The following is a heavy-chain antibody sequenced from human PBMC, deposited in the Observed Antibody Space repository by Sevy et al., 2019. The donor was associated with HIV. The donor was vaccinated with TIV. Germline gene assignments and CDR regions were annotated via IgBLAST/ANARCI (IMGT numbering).Heavy chain of an antibody. D-gene: IGHD2-21*01. CDR1: EFTFSRYW. CDR2: INQDGSQK. J-gene: IGHJ4*02. Sequence: GGSLRLSCATSEFTFSRYWMTWVRQAPGKGLEWVVYINQDGSQKSYVDSVKGRFTISRDNSKNSLFLQMNSLRAEDTAVYYWARAGPLGDLDHFDRWGQGTLVTVSS. CDR3: ARAGPLGDLDHFDR. V-gene: IGHV3-7*03.